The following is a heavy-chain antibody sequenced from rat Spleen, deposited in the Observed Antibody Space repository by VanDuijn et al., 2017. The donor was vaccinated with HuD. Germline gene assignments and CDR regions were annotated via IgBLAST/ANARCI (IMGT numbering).Heavy chain of an antibody. CDR2: IWGDGST. CDR3: ATQHYYEGYYRDY. CDR1: GFSLISNS. J-gene: IGHJ2*01. D-gene: IGHD1-12*03. V-gene: IGHV2-1*01. Sequence: QVKLKESGPGLVQPSQTLSLTCTVSGFSLISNSVHWVRQPPGKGLEWTGGIWGDGSTDYNSALKSRLSISRDTSKSQVFLKVNNLQTEDTAMYFCATQHYYEGYYRDYWGQGVMVTVSS.